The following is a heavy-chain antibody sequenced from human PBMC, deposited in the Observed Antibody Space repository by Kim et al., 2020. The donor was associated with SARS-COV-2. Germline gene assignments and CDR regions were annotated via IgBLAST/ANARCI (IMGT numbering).Heavy chain of an antibody. CDR3: ARDRWYGDQYYFDY. D-gene: IGHD4-17*01. CDR2: INAGNGNT. Sequence: ASVKVSCKASGYTFTSYAMHSVRQAPGQRLEWMGCINAGNGNTKYSQKFQGRVTITMDTSASTAYMEQSSLRSEDTAVYYCARDRWYGDQYYFDYWGQGTLVTVSS. V-gene: IGHV1-3*01. CDR1: GYTFTSYA. J-gene: IGHJ4*02.